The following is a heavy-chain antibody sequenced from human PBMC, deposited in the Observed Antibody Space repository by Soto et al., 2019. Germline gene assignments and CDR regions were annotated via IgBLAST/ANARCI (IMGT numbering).Heavy chain of an antibody. J-gene: IGHJ4*02. D-gene: IGHD6-13*01. Sequence: EVQLVESGGGLVQPGGSLRLSCAASGFTFSYYWMSWVRQSPVKGLEWVSNMNSEGSERDYSDSVRGRFTISRDNAKNSLYLKMNGLNAEDTAVYFCARDPLEYHIADYWGQGTLVTVSS. CDR1: GFTFSYYW. V-gene: IGHV3-7*01. CDR3: ARDPLEYHIADY. CDR2: MNSEGSER.